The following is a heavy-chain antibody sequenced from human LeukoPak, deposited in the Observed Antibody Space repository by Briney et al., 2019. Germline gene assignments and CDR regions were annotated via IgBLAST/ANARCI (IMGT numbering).Heavy chain of an antibody. J-gene: IGHJ3*01. CDR2: IYYSGST. D-gene: IGHD6-25*01. CDR3: ASARLGSGLEGAFDV. V-gene: IGHV4-59*01. CDR1: GGSISSYH. Sequence: SETLSLTCTVSGGSISSYHWSWIRWPPGKGLEWIGYIYYSGSTNYNPSLKSRVTISVDTSKKQFSLKLRSVTAADTAVYYCASARLGSGLEGAFDVWGQGAMVTVSS.